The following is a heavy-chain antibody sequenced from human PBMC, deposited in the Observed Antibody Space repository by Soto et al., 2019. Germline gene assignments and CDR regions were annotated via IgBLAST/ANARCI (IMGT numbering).Heavy chain of an antibody. J-gene: IGHJ4*02. CDR1: RFSLNTTGVG. D-gene: IGHD1-7*01. V-gene: IGHV2-5*01. Sequence: GPTLVNPTQTLMLTGSFSRFSLNTTGVGVGWSRQAPGKALEWLANIDWHNQNRDNPSLEGRLNMTKDNYKNQVVLTMTDMDQADTATYYCGRAYNWKYMWGQGTLVTVSS. CDR3: GRAYNWKYM. CDR2: IDWHNQN.